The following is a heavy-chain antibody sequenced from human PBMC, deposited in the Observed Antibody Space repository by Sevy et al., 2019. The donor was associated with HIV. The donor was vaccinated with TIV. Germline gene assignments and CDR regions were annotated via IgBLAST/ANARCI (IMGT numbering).Heavy chain of an antibody. CDR3: AKLYGGVSYYFDY. J-gene: IGHJ4*02. V-gene: IGHV3-7*01. CDR1: GFTFSSYW. Sequence: GGSLRLSCAASGFTFSSYWMSWVRQAPGKGLEWVGNIKQDGSEKYYVDSVKGRFTISRDNAKNSLYLQMNSLRAEDTAVYYCAKLYGGVSYYFDYWGQGTLVTVSS. CDR2: IKQDGSEK. D-gene: IGHD2-8*02.